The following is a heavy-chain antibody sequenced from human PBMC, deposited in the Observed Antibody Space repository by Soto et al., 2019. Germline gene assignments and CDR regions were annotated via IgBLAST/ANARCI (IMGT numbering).Heavy chain of an antibody. D-gene: IGHD3-3*02. CDR1: GDSMISSDFY. V-gene: IGHV4-39*01. J-gene: IGHJ5*02. CDR3: ARHSLALRKNNWFDH. CDR2: IFYLGSS. Sequence: XETLSLACTVAGDSMISSDFYWGWVRQPRGKGLEWIGSIFYLGSSYYNPSLKSRVTMSVDTSKNQFSLRLRSVTAADTALYFCARHSLALRKNNWFDHWGQGLMVTVSS.